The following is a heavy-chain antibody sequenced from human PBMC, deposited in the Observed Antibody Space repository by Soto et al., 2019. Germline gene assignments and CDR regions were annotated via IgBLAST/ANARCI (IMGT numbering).Heavy chain of an antibody. D-gene: IGHD3-10*01. CDR3: ASPYYYGSGSYYNEG. CDR2: IYYSGST. CDR1: GGSISSGDYY. J-gene: IGHJ4*02. V-gene: IGHV4-30-4*01. Sequence: SETLSLTCTVSGGSISSGDYYWSWIRQPPGKGLEWIGYIYYSGSTYYNPSLKSRVTISVDTSKNQFSLKLSSVTAADTAVYYCASPYYYGSGSYYNEGWGQGTLVTVYS.